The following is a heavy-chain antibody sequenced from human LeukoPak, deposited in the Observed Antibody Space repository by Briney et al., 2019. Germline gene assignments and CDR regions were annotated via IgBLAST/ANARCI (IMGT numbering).Heavy chain of an antibody. CDR2: ISAYNGNT. CDR3: ARDTDYGGDFDY. D-gene: IGHD4-17*01. CDR1: GYTFTSYG. V-gene: IGHV1-18*01. Sequence: GASVKVSCKASGYTFTSYGISWVRQAPGQGLEWMGWISAYNGNTNYAQKLQGRVTMTRDTSTSTVYMELSSLRSEDTAVYYCARDTDYGGDFDYWGQGTLVTVSS. J-gene: IGHJ4*02.